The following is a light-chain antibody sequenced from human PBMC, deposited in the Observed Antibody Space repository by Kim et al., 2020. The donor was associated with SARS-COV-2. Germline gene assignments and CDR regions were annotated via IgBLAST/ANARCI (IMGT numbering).Light chain of an antibody. Sequence: PGKTARITCGGNNIGSKSVHWYQQKPGQAPVLVIYYDSDRPSGIPERFSGSNSGNTATLTISRVEAGDEADYYCQVWDSSSEHRVFGGGTQLTVL. V-gene: IGLV3-21*04. CDR2: YDS. J-gene: IGLJ3*02. CDR1: NIGSKS. CDR3: QVWDSSSEHRV.